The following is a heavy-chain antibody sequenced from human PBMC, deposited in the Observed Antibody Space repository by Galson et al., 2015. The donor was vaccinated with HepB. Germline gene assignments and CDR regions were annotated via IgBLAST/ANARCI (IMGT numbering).Heavy chain of an antibody. CDR1: GFPFNTYW. D-gene: IGHD6-19*01. CDR2: INEDGSDK. J-gene: IGHJ4*02. Sequence: SLRLSXXXSGFPFNTYWMTWVRQAPGKGLEXVANINEDGSDKNYVDSVKGRFIISRDNAKRALYLQMNSLRADDTAVYYCATRGQAMADWGQGTLVTVSS. CDR3: ATRGQAMAD. V-gene: IGHV3-7*01.